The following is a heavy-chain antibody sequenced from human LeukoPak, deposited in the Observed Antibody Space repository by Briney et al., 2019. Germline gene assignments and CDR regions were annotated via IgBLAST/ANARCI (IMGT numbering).Heavy chain of an antibody. CDR2: INAGNGHT. V-gene: IGHV1-3*01. D-gene: IGHD3-10*01. J-gene: IGHJ4*02. CDR1: GYTFSSYA. CDR3: VIQIRGVVY. Sequence: ASVKVSCKASGYTFSSYAMHWVRQAPGQRLEWMGWINAGNGHTEYSQKFQGRVTFTRDTSASTAYMELSSLRSEDMAVYYCVIQIRGVVYWGLGTLVTVSS.